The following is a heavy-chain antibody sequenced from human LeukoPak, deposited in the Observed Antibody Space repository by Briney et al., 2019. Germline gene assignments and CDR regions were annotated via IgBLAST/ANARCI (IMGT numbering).Heavy chain of an antibody. CDR2: IYSGGST. CDR3: ARVGGYSYGYAYYYYGMDV. CDR1: GFTVSYNY. Sequence: GGSLRLSCAVSGFTVSYNYMSWVRQAPGKGLEWVSVIYSGGSTYYADSVKGRFTISRDNSKNTLFLQMNSLRAEDTAVYYCARVGGYSYGYAYYYYGMDVWGKGTTVTVSS. V-gene: IGHV3-53*01. D-gene: IGHD5-18*01. J-gene: IGHJ6*04.